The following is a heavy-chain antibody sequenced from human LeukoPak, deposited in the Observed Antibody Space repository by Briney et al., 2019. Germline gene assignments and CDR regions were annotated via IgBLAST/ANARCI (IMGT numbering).Heavy chain of an antibody. V-gene: IGHV3-48*03. CDR2: ISSSGGTI. J-gene: IGHJ4*02. D-gene: IGHD5-18*01. CDR1: GFTFSSYE. CDR3: ARETGYSYNTVDY. Sequence: GGSLRLSCAASGFTFSSYEMNWVRQAPGMGLEWVSYISSSGGTIYYADSVKGRFTISRDNAKNSLYLQMNSLRAEDTAVYYCARETGYSYNTVDYWGQGTLVTVSS.